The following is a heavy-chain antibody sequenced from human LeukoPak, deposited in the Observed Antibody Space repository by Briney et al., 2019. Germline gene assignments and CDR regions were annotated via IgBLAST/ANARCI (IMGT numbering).Heavy chain of an antibody. Sequence: PSETLSLTCTVSGDSFSSSYWSWIRRPPGKGLEWIGYIYYTGSTNYNPSLKSRVTISVDTSKNQFSLKLSSVTAADTAVYYCARLITMVRGVDDAFDIRGQGTMVTVSS. V-gene: IGHV4-59*08. CDR3: ARLITMVRGVDDAFDI. J-gene: IGHJ3*02. CDR1: GDSFSSSY. D-gene: IGHD3-10*01. CDR2: IYYTGST.